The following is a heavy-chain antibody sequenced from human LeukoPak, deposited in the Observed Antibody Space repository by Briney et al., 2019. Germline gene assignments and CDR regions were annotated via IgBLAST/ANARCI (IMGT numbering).Heavy chain of an antibody. V-gene: IGHV1-8*01. Sequence: ASAKASCKASGYTSTSYDINWVRRATGHGLEWMGWMNPNSGNTGYALKFQGRVTMTRNTSISTAYMEVNSLRSEDTAVYYCARWGYGSGTVVRSPDVWGQGTTVTVSS. CDR3: ARWGYGSGTVVRSPDV. J-gene: IGHJ6*02. CDR1: GYTSTSYD. CDR2: MNPNSGNT. D-gene: IGHD3-10*01.